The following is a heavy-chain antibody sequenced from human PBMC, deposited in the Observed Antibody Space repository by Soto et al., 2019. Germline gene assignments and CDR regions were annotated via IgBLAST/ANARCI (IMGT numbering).Heavy chain of an antibody. D-gene: IGHD3-10*01. CDR3: ARQYGSGSFDY. V-gene: IGHV5-51*01. Sequence: GEPMKISCKGSGYTFNYFWIGWVRQMSGEGLEWMGIIYPDESDTRYSPSFQGQVTISADKSISTAYLQWSSLKASDTAMYYCARQYGSGSFDYWGQGTLVTVSS. J-gene: IGHJ4*02. CDR2: IYPDESDT. CDR1: GYTFNYFW.